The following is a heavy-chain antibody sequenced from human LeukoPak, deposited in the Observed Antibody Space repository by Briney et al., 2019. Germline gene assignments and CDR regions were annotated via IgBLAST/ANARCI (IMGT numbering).Heavy chain of an antibody. CDR2: INSDGSST. D-gene: IGHD3-22*01. Sequence: PGGSLRLSCAASGFTFSSYWMHWVRQAPGKGLVWVSRINSDGSSTSYADSVKGRFTISRDNAKNTLYLQMNSLRAEDTAVCYCTRITYYYDSSGYYHPSWGQGTLVTVSS. CDR1: GFTFSSYW. J-gene: IGHJ5*02. V-gene: IGHV3-74*01. CDR3: TRITYYYDSSGYYHPS.